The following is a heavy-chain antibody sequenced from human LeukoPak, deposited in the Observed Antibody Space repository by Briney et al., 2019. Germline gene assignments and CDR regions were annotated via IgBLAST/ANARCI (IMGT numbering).Heavy chain of an antibody. D-gene: IGHD2-15*01. CDR2: INHSGST. CDR1: GGSFSGYY. CDR3: ARRRVLVVAATVPSLKRYWYFDL. V-gene: IGHV4-34*01. J-gene: IGHJ2*01. Sequence: PSETLSLTCAVYGGSFSGYYLSWIRQPPGKGLEWIGEINHSGSTDYNPSLKSRVTISVDTSKNQFSLKLSSVTAADTAVYYCARRRVLVVAATVPSLKRYWYFDLWGRGTLVTVSS.